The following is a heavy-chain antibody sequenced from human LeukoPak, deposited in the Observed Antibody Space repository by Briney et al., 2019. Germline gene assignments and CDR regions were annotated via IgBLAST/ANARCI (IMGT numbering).Heavy chain of an antibody. CDR3: ARADYYDSSGYYN. CDR1: GFTFSSYW. V-gene: IGHV3-7*01. D-gene: IGHD3-22*01. CDR2: IKQDGSEK. J-gene: IGHJ4*02. Sequence: GGSLGLSCAASGFTFSSYWMSWVRQAPGKGLEWVANIKQDGSEKYYVDSVKGRFTISRDNAKNSLYLQMNSLRAEDTAVYYCARADYYDSSGYYNWGQGTLVTVSS.